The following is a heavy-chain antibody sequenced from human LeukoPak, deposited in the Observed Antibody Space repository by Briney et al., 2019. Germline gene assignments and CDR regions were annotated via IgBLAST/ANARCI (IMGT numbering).Heavy chain of an antibody. Sequence: PGGSLRLSCAASGFTVSSNYMSWVRQAPGKGLEWVSVIYSGGSTYYADSVKGRFTISRDNSKNTLYLQMNSLRAEDTAVYYCAGGERDDYHPFDYWGQGTLVTVSS. CDR1: GFTVSSNY. D-gene: IGHD5-12*01. CDR2: IYSGGST. V-gene: IGHV3-66*01. CDR3: AGGERDDYHPFDY. J-gene: IGHJ4*02.